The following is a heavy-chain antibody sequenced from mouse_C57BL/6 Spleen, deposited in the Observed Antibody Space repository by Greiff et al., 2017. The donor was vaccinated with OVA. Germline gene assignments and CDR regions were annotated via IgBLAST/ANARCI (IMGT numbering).Heavy chain of an antibody. CDR2: INPNNGGT. Sequence: VQLQQSGPELVKPGASVKISCKASGYTFTDYYMNWVKQSHGKSLEWIGDINPNNGGTSYNQKFKGKATLTVDKSSSTAYMELRSLTSEDSAVYCCARGGEDPYYAMDYWGQGTSVTVSS. J-gene: IGHJ4*01. CDR1: GYTFTDYY. CDR3: ARGGEDPYYAMDY. D-gene: IGHD2-13*01. V-gene: IGHV1-26*01.